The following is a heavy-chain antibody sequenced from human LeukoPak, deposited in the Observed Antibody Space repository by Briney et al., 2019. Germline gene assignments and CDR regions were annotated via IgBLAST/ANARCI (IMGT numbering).Heavy chain of an antibody. Sequence: GGSLRLSCAACGFTFSSYAMSWVRQAPGKGLEWVSAISGSGGSTYYADSVKGRFTISRDNAKNSLYLQMNSLRAEDTAVYYCARADGIDYFDYWGQGTLVTVSS. J-gene: IGHJ4*02. CDR3: ARADGIDYFDY. V-gene: IGHV3-23*01. CDR2: ISGSGGST. CDR1: GFTFSSYA.